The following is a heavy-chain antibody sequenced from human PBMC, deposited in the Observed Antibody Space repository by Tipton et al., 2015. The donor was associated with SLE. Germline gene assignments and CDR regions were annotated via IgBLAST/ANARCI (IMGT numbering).Heavy chain of an antibody. Sequence: TLSLTCTVSDYSISGGYYWGWIRQPPGKGLEWIGSIYHSGSTYYNPSLKSRVTISVDTSKNQFSLKLSSVTAADTAVYYCAGGSGSGWLDYWGQGTLVTVSS. CDR2: IYHSGST. CDR1: DYSISGGYY. J-gene: IGHJ4*02. V-gene: IGHV4-38-2*02. D-gene: IGHD6-19*01. CDR3: AGGSGSGWLDY.